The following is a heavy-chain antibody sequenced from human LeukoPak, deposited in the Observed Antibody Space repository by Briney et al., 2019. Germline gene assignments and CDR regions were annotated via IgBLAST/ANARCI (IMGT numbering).Heavy chain of an antibody. CDR1: GGSLSSYY. J-gene: IGHJ4*02. CDR2: IYYSGTT. CDR3: ARSSGAYRSFDY. Sequence: SETLSLTCTVSGGSLSSYYWSCIRQPPGKGLGWIGYIYYSGTTDYNPSLKSLVAISVDTSNNQFSLKVSSVTAADTAVYYCARSSGAYRSFDYWGQGTLVPVSS. V-gene: IGHV4-59*01. D-gene: IGHD1-26*01.